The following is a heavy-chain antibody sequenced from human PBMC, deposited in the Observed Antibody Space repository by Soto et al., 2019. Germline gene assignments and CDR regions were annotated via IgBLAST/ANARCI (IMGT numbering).Heavy chain of an antibody. Sequence: LRLSCAASGFTFGTYTMNWVRQAPGKGLEWVSGIYGNGRDTFYADSVKGRFTISRDNSGNTLYLQMNSLRVEDTAVYYCARGMQGSRYFDLWGRGTLVTVSS. CDR1: GFTFGTYT. CDR2: IYGNGRDT. V-gene: IGHV3-23*05. CDR3: ARGMQGSRYFDL. J-gene: IGHJ2*01.